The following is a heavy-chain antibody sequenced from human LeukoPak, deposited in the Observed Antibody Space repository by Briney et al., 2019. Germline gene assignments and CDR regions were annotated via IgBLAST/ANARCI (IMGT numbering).Heavy chain of an antibody. Sequence: GGSLRLSCAASGFTFSSYGMHWVRQDPGKGLEWVAFIRYDGSNKYYADSVKGRFTISRDNSKNTLYLQMNSLRAEDTAVYYCAKDRDGYNREADPWGQGTLVTVSS. J-gene: IGHJ5*02. D-gene: IGHD5-24*01. V-gene: IGHV3-30*02. CDR2: IRYDGSNK. CDR1: GFTFSSYG. CDR3: AKDRDGYNREADP.